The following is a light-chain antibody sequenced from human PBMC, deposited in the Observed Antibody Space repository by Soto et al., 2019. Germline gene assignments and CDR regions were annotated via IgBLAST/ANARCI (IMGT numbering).Light chain of an antibody. CDR1: QDIRND. Sequence: IQVAESASSLSASVGHRVSITFRASQDIRNDLGWYQQKPGKAPKLLIYAASSLQSGVPSRFSCIGSGTDFTLTMSSLQPEDFATYYCLQLRSYPWTFGQGTKVDIK. CDR3: LQLRSYPWT. J-gene: IGKJ1*01. CDR2: AAS. V-gene: IGKV1-17*01.